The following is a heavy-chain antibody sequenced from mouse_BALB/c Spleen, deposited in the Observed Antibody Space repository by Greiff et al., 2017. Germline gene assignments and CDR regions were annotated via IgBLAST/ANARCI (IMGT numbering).Heavy chain of an antibody. CDR2: IWAGGST. D-gene: IGHD1-1*01. V-gene: IGHV2-9*02. CDR1: GFSLTSYG. Sequence: QVQLKESGPGLVAPSQSLSITCTVSGFSLTSYGVHWVRQPPGKGLEWLGVIWAGGSTNYNSALMSRLSISKDNSKGQVFLKMNSLQTDDTAMYYGARSGVYYGSGGDYFDYWGQGTTRTVSA. J-gene: IGHJ2*01. CDR3: ARSGVYYGSGGDYFDY.